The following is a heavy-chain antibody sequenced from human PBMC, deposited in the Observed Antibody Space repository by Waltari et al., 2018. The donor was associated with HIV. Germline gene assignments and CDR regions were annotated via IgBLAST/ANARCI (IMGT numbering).Heavy chain of an antibody. CDR1: TFTSYA. CDR2: INAGNGNT. CDR3: ASESEVAGYYFDY. V-gene: IGHV1-3*01. J-gene: IGHJ4*02. D-gene: IGHD2-15*01. Sequence: TFTSYAMHWVRQAPGQRLEWMGWINAGNGNTKYSQKFQGRVTITRDTSASTAYMELSSLRSEDTAVYYCASESEVAGYYFDYWGQGTLVTVSS.